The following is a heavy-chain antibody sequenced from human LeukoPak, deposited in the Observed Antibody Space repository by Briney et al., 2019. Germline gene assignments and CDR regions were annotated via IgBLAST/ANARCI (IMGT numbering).Heavy chain of an antibody. CDR1: GFTFRSYS. Sequence: PGGSLRLSCAASGFTFRSYSMNWVRQAPGKGLEWVSSISSSSSYIYYADSVKGRFTISRDNAKNSLYLQMNSLRAEDTAVYYCARYYYGSGRDYYYMDVWGKGTTVTVSS. CDR3: ARYYYGSGRDYYYMDV. V-gene: IGHV3-21*01. D-gene: IGHD3-10*01. J-gene: IGHJ6*03. CDR2: ISSSSSYI.